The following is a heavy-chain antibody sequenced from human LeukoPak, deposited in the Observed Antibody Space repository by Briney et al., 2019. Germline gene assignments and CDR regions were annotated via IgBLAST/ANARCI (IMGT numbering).Heavy chain of an antibody. CDR1: GGSISSGSYY. J-gene: IGHJ5*02. Sequence: SSETLSLTCTVSGGSISSGSYYWSWIRQPAGKGLEWIGRIYTSGSTNYNPSLKSRVTISVDTSKNQFSLKLSSVTAADTAVYYCARVLAAAGNNWFDPWGQGTLVTVSS. V-gene: IGHV4-61*02. D-gene: IGHD6-13*01. CDR3: ARVLAAAGNNWFDP. CDR2: IYTSGST.